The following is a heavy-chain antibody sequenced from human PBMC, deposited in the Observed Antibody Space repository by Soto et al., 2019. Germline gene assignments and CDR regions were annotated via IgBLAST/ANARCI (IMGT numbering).Heavy chain of an antibody. Sequence: PGGSLRLSCAAYGFSFNSYAMNWVRQAPGKGLEWVSSISGGGGGTYYADSVKGRFTVSRDNSKNTLYLQMNSLRAEDTAVFYCAKERSSGWSFDYWGQGSLVTVCS. CDR2: ISGGGGGT. V-gene: IGHV3-23*01. CDR3: AKERSSGWSFDY. D-gene: IGHD6-19*01. CDR1: GFSFNSYA. J-gene: IGHJ4*02.